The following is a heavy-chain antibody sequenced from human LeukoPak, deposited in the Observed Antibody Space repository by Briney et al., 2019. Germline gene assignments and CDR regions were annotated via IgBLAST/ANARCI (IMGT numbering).Heavy chain of an antibody. CDR1: GYTFTGYY. CDR3: ARAPMTPSHYFDY. CDR2: VNPTSGGT. V-gene: IGHV1-2*02. J-gene: IGHJ4*02. D-gene: IGHD3-22*01. Sequence: GASVKVSCKASGYTFTGYYMHWVRQAPEQGLEWMGWVNPTSGGTNYAQKFQGRVTMTRDTSISTAYMELSRLRSDDTGVYYCARAPMTPSHYFDYWGQGTLVTVSS.